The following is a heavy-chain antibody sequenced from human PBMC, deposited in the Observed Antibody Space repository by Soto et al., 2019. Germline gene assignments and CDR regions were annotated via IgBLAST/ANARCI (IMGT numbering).Heavy chain of an antibody. CDR1: GYTLTELS. CDR2: FDPEDGQT. J-gene: IGHJ4*02. Sequence: GASVKVSCKVSGYTLTELSMHWVRQAPGKGLEWMGGFDPEDGQTLYAQTFQGRLTMTEDTSTNTAYMELSSLRSEDTAVYYCATAQSDILTGYSPFHYWGQGTLVTVSS. CDR3: ATAQSDILTGYSPFHY. D-gene: IGHD3-9*01. V-gene: IGHV1-24*01.